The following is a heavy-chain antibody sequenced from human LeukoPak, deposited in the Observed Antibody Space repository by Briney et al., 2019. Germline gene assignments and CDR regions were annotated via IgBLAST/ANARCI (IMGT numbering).Heavy chain of an antibody. Sequence: GGSLRLSCAASGFIVSSNYMSWVRQAPGKGLEWVSVIYSGGSTYYADSVKGRFTISTNNSKNTLYLQMNSLRAEDTAVYYCARGGYSGYDRDALDIWGQGTMVTVSS. CDR1: GFIVSSNY. D-gene: IGHD5-12*01. J-gene: IGHJ3*02. CDR2: IYSGGST. V-gene: IGHV3-53*04. CDR3: ARGGYSGYDRDALDI.